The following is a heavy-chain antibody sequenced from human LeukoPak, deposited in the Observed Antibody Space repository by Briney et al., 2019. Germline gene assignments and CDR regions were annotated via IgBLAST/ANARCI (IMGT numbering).Heavy chain of an antibody. Sequence: GGSLRLSCAASGFTFTSYSMNWVRQAPGKGLEWVSAISGSGGSTYYADSVKGRFTISRDNSKNTLYLQMNSLRAEDTAVYYCAKATEDYGMDVWGQGTTVTVSS. CDR1: GFTFTSYS. CDR3: AKATEDYGMDV. CDR2: ISGSGGST. J-gene: IGHJ6*02. V-gene: IGHV3-23*01. D-gene: IGHD1-14*01.